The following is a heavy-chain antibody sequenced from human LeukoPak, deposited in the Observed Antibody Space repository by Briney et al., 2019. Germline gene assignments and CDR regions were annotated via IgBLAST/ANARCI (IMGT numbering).Heavy chain of an antibody. CDR1: GFTFSDYY. J-gene: IGHJ6*03. CDR3: AREEQQLVGGGLYYYYYMDV. Sequence: PGGSLRLSCAASGFTFSDYYMSWIRQAPGKGLEWVSYISSSGSTIYYADSVKGRFTISRDNAKNSLYLQMNSLRAEDTAVYYCAREEQQLVGGGLYYYYYMDVWGKGTTVTVSS. D-gene: IGHD6-13*01. V-gene: IGHV3-11*01. CDR2: ISSSGSTI.